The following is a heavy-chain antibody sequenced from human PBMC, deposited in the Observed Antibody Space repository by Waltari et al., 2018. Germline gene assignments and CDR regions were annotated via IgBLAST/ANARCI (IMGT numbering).Heavy chain of an antibody. J-gene: IGHJ4*02. CDR1: GFPFSGHS. V-gene: IGHV3-48*04. CDR3: ARIRGVSGSYYSDF. CDR2: ISPGGDTI. Sequence: EVQLVESGGGLVQPGGSLRLSCAVSGFPFSGHSLTWVRQAPGKGLEWVSYISPGGDTIYYADSVKGRFTISRDSARNSLYLQMNSLRAEDTAVYYCARIRGVSGSYYSDFWGQGTLVTVSS. D-gene: IGHD3-10*01.